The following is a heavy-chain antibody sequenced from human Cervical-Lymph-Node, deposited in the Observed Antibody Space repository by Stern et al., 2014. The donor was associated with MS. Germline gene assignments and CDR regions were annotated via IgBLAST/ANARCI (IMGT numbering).Heavy chain of an antibody. CDR2: INTANGDT. V-gene: IGHV1-3*04. CDR1: GYTFTSYA. J-gene: IGHJ5*02. CDR3: GRGQQSFDP. Sequence: VQLVDSGAAVKKPGASVKVSCKASGYTFTSYAIHWVRQAPGQRLEWMGRINTANGDTYYSEKFQGRVTFTRDTSANTAYMELFSLTSEDTTVYYCGRGQQSFDPWGQGTLVTVSA. D-gene: IGHD6-13*01.